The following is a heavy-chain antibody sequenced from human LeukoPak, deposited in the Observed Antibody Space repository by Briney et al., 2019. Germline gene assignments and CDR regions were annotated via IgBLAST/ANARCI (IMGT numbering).Heavy chain of an antibody. CDR2: IYTSGST. J-gene: IGHJ4*02. CDR3: AREPHYYDSSGYG. CDR1: GYSISSYY. Sequence: SETLSLTCTVSGYSISSYYWSWMRQPAGKGLQWIGRIYTSGSTNYNPSLKSRVTMSVDTSKNQFSLKLSSVTAADTAVYYCAREPHYYDSSGYGWGQGTLVTVSS. V-gene: IGHV4-4*07. D-gene: IGHD3-22*01.